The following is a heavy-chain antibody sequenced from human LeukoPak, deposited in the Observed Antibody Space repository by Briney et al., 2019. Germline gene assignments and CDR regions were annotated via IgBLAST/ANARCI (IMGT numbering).Heavy chain of an antibody. Sequence: SETLSLTCTVSGGSISSGDYYWSWIRQPPGKGLEWIGYIYYSGSTYYNPSLKSRVTISVDTSKNQFSLKLSSVTAADTAVYYCARDSEYYYDSSGYRALGMDVWGQGTTVTVSS. CDR1: GGSISSGDYY. V-gene: IGHV4-31*03. CDR2: IYYSGST. D-gene: IGHD3-22*01. CDR3: ARDSEYYYDSSGYRALGMDV. J-gene: IGHJ6*02.